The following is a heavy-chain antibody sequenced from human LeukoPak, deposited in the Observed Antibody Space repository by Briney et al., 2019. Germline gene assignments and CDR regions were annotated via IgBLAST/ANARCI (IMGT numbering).Heavy chain of an antibody. Sequence: AGGCLRLSCSASGFTFSDYEMNWVRQAPGKGLDWVSFISSSGSTTDYADSVKGRFTISRDNGKNPLYLQMNSLRAEDTAIYYCARGTFSMYSSGWYVGDWGHGTLLTVSS. CDR1: GFTFSDYE. V-gene: IGHV3-48*03. D-gene: IGHD6-19*01. J-gene: IGHJ4*01. CDR3: ARGTFSMYSSGWYVGD. CDR2: ISSSGSTT.